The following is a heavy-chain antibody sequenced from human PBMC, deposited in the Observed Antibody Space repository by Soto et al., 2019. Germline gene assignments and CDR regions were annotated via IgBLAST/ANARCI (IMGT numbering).Heavy chain of an antibody. CDR3: ASFGVASMNWFDP. D-gene: IGHD3-3*01. CDR2: IYYSGST. V-gene: IGHV4-30-4*02. CDR1: GVSITSGDYY. Sequence: SDTLSLTCTGSGVSITSGDYYWNWIRQPPGKGLEWIGNIYYSGSTHYKPSLKSRVSISLDTSKNQFSLKLTSVTAADTAVYYCASFGVASMNWFDPWGQGTLVTVS. J-gene: IGHJ5*02.